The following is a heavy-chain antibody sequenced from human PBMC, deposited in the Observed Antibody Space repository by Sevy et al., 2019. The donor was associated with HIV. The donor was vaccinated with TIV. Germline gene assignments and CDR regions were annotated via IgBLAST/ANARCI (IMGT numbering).Heavy chain of an antibody. V-gene: IGHV3-7*01. D-gene: IGHD1-1*01. J-gene: IGHJ6*02. CDR1: GISISSHW. CDR2: INQDGSEI. CDR3: AKRGGQYDLGMDV. Sequence: GGSLRLSCVGAGISISSHWMNWVRQSPGKGLEWVANINQDGSEIYYVGSVKGRFTISRDNAKKSLYLQMNSLRAEDTAIYFCAKRGGQYDLGMDVWGQGTTVTVSS.